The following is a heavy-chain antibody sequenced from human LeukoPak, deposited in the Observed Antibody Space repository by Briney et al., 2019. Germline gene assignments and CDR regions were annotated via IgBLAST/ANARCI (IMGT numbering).Heavy chain of an antibody. V-gene: IGHV3-30-3*01. CDR2: ISHDGSNK. Sequence: GGSLRLSCAASGFTFSSYPMHWVRQAPGLGLQWVAVISHDGSNKYYEDSVKGRFTISRDNAKNSLYLQMNSLRAEDTAVYYCLGWSGFPRDPDFWGQGTLVTASS. CDR1: GFTFSSYP. D-gene: IGHD3-3*01. J-gene: IGHJ4*02. CDR3: LGWSGFPRDPDF.